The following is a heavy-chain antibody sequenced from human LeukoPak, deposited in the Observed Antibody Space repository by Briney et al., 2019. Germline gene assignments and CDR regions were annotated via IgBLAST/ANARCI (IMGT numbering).Heavy chain of an antibody. CDR1: GFTFSDYY. V-gene: IGHV3-11*01. J-gene: IGHJ6*02. CDR3: ASSGCSGSSCYLGSYYYYGMDV. Sequence: GGSLRLSCAASGFTFSDYYMSWIRQAPGKGLEWVSYISSSGSTIYYADSVKGRFTISRDNAKNSLYLQMNSLRAEDTAVYYCASSGCSGSSCYLGSYYYYGMDVWGQGTTVTVSS. D-gene: IGHD2-15*01. CDR2: ISSSGSTI.